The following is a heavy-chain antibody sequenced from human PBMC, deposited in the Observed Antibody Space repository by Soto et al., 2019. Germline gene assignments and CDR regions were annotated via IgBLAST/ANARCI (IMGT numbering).Heavy chain of an antibody. CDR2: IIPVSGTA. CDR1: GGTFSRYG. CDR3: ASTGEAPEGDESGRGDAFDI. Sequence: QVQLVQSGSEVKKPGSSVKVSCKASGGTFSRYGFIWVREVPGQGLEWLGGIIPVSGTANYALKFQGRVTISVDRVASIGYMELTSLRSDDTAVYCCASTGEAPEGDESGRGDAFDIWGQGTEVTVSS. D-gene: IGHD1-26*01. V-gene: IGHV1-69*06. J-gene: IGHJ3*02.